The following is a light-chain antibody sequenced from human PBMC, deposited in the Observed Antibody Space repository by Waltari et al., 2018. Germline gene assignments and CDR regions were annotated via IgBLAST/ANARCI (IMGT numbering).Light chain of an antibody. V-gene: IGLV2-8*01. CDR1: SSDVGAYNY. J-gene: IGLJ1*01. CDR2: EVH. CDR3: FSYAGSNTFV. Sequence: QSALTQPPSASGSPGQSVTISCTGTSSDVGAYNYVSWYQQHPGKAPKFMIYEVHKRPSGAPDRFSGSKSGNTASLTISGLQAEDEADYYCFSYAGSNTFVFGTGTEVTVL.